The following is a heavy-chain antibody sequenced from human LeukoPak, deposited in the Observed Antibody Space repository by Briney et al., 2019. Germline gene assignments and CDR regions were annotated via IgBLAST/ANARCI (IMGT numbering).Heavy chain of an antibody. V-gene: IGHV3-48*04. J-gene: IGHJ6*02. Sequence: GGSLRLSCAASGFTFSSYSMNWVRQAPGKGLEWVSYISSSSSTIYYADSVKGRFTISRDNAKNSLYLQMNSLRAEDTAVYYCARDLLRSYMDVWGQGTTVTVSS. D-gene: IGHD3-3*01. CDR3: ARDLLRSYMDV. CDR2: ISSSSSTI. CDR1: GFTFSSYS.